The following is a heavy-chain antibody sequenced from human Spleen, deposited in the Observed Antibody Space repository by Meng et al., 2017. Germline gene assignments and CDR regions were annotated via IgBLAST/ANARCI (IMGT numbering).Heavy chain of an antibody. Sequence: ASVKVSCKASGYTFTSYAMNWVRQAPGQGLEWMGGFDPEDGETIYAQKFQGRVTMTRNTSISTAYMELSSLRSEDTAVYYCARGTVLRFLEWLYVTWYYYYGMDVWGQGTTVTVSS. D-gene: IGHD3-3*01. CDR1: GYTFTSYA. CDR3: ARGTVLRFLEWLYVTWYYYYGMDV. J-gene: IGHJ6*02. CDR2: FDPEDGET. V-gene: IGHV1-8*02.